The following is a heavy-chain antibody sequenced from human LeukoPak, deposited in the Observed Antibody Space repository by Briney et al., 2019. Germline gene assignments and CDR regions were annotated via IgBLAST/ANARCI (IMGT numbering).Heavy chain of an antibody. CDR1: GGSISSYY. J-gene: IGHJ6*02. CDR3: ARDKCSSTSCLDV. D-gene: IGHD2-2*01. Sequence: SETLSLTCTVSGGSISSYYWSWIRQPPGKGLEWIGYIYYSGSTNYNPSLKSRVTISVDTSKNQFSLKLSSVTAADTAVYYCARDKCSSTSCLDVWGQGTTVTVSS. V-gene: IGHV4-59*01. CDR2: IYYSGST.